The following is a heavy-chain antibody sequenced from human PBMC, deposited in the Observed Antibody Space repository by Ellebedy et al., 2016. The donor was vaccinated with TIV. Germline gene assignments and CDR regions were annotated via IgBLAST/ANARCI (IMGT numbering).Heavy chain of an antibody. V-gene: IGHV1-18*01. J-gene: IGHJ4*02. D-gene: IGHD5-18*01. Sequence: AASVKVSCKASGYTFISYGISWARQAPGQGLEWMGWISAYNNNTNYAQKFQGRVTMITDTSTSTAYMELRSLRSDDTAVYYCARDLRQLWLLMAPFDYWGQGTLVTVSS. CDR3: ARDLRQLWLLMAPFDY. CDR1: GYTFISYG. CDR2: ISAYNNNT.